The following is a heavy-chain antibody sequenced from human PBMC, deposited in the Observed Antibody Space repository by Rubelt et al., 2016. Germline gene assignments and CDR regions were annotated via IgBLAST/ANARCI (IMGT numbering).Heavy chain of an antibody. D-gene: IGHD5-12*01. CDR1: GGSINSYY. J-gene: IGHJ4*02. CDR3: ARGSGYVNFDY. V-gene: IGHV4-4*07. CDR2: IYASGTI. Sequence: QVLLQESGPGLVKPSETLSLTCTVSGGSINSYYWNWIRQSPGKGLEWIGRIYASGTINKNTPLKSRGTMSVDTSKNQLSMELTAVTVADTAVYYCARGSGYVNFDYWGQGTLVTVSS.